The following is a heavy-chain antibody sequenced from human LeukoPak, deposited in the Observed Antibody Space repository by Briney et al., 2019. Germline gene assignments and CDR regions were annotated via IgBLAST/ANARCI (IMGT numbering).Heavy chain of an antibody. V-gene: IGHV4-34*01. J-gene: IGHJ4*02. CDR3: ARGKRSGGSGSYPSPSFDY. CDR2: INHSGST. CDR1: GGSFSGYY. Sequence: SETLSLTCAVYGGSFSGYYWSWIRQPPGKGLEWIGEINHSGSTNYNPSPKSRVTISVDTSKNQFSLKLSSVTAADTAVYYCARGKRSGGSGSYPSPSFDYWGQGTLVTVSS. D-gene: IGHD3-10*01.